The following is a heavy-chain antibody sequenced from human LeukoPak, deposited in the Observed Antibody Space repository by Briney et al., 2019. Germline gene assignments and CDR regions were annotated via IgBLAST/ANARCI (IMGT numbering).Heavy chain of an antibody. CDR1: GGSFSGYY. D-gene: IGHD3-22*01. V-gene: IGHV4-34*01. CDR3: ARGAQTYYDKAPVDY. Sequence: SETLSLTCAVYGGSFSGYYWSWIRQPPGKGLEWIGEINHSGSTNYNPSLKSRVTISVDTSKSQFSLKLNSMTAAGTAVYYCARGAQTYYDKAPVDYWGQGTLVTVSS. J-gene: IGHJ4*02. CDR2: INHSGST.